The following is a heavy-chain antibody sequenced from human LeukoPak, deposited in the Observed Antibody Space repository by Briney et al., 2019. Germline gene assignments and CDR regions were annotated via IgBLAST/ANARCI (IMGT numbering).Heavy chain of an antibody. D-gene: IGHD1-14*01. CDR3: AKDLGGPGSPDYFDY. Sequence: TGGSLRLSCAASGFTFDDYTMHWVRQAPGKGLEWVSLISWDGGSTYYADSVKGRFTISRDNSKNSLYLQMNSLRTEDTALYYCAKDLGGPGSPDYFDYWGQGTLVTVSS. CDR2: ISWDGGST. V-gene: IGHV3-43*01. J-gene: IGHJ4*02. CDR1: GFTFDDYT.